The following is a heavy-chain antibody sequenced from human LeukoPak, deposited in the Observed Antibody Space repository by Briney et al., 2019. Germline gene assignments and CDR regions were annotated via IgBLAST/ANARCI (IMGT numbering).Heavy chain of an antibody. CDR1: GYTFTGYY. D-gene: IGHD6-19*01. V-gene: IGHV1-2*02. CDR2: INPNSGGT. CDR3: ASLGYSSGWSYYFDY. J-gene: IGHJ4*02. Sequence: ASVKVSCKASGYTFTGYYMHWVRQAPGQGLEWMGWINPNSGGTNYAQKFQGRVTMTRDTSISTAYMELSRLRSDDTAVYYCASLGYSSGWSYYFDYWGQRTLVTVSS.